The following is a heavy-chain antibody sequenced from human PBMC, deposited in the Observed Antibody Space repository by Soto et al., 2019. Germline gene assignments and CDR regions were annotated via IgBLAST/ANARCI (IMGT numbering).Heavy chain of an antibody. J-gene: IGHJ4*02. V-gene: IGHV3-30-3*01. CDR2: ISYDGSNK. CDR1: GFTFSSYA. D-gene: IGHD6-13*01. CDR3: ARATVNQYSSSWYLSSHYDY. Sequence: PGGSLRLSCAASGFTFSSYAMHWVRQAPGKGLEWVAVISYDGSNKYYADSVKGRFTISRDNSKNTLYLQMNSLRAEDTAVYYCARATVNQYSSSWYLSSHYDYWGQGTLVTVSS.